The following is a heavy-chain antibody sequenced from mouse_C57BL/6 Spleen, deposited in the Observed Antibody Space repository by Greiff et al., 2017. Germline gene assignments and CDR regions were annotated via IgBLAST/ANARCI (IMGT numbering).Heavy chain of an antibody. V-gene: IGHV1-55*01. Sequence: QVQLQQSGAELVKPGDSVKMSCKASGYTFTSYWITWVKQRPGQGLEWIGDLYPGSGSTNYNEKFKSKATLTVDTSSSTAYMQRSSLTSEDSAVYYCAWAVGDYAWFAYWGQGTLVTVSA. CDR1: GYTFTSYW. CDR3: AWAVGDYAWFAY. D-gene: IGHD2-4*01. J-gene: IGHJ3*01. CDR2: LYPGSGST.